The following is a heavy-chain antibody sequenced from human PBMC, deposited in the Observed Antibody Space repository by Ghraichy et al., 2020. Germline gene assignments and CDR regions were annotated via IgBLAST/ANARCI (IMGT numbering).Heavy chain of an antibody. D-gene: IGHD4-17*01. Sequence: QTLSLTCTVSGGSISSYYWSWIRQPPGKGLEWIGYIYYSGSTNYNPSLKSRVTISVDTSKNQFSLKLSSVTAADTAVYYCARAYGDYGNWFDPWGQGTLVTVSP. J-gene: IGHJ5*02. CDR3: ARAYGDYGNWFDP. CDR2: IYYSGST. CDR1: GGSISSYY. V-gene: IGHV4-59*01.